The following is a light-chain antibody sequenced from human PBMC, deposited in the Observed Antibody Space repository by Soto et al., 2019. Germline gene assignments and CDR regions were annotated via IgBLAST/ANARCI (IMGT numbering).Light chain of an antibody. CDR2: GAS. V-gene: IGKV3-20*01. Sequence: ELVLTQSPGTLSLSPGERATLSCRASQSVSSSYLAWFQQKPGQAPRLLIYGASSRATGIPDRFSGSGSGTDFTLTISRLEPDDFAVYYCQQYGSSPPWTFGQGTKVEIK. J-gene: IGKJ1*01. CDR1: QSVSSSY. CDR3: QQYGSSPPWT.